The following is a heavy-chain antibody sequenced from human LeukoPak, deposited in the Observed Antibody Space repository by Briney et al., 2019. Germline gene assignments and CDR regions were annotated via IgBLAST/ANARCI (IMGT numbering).Heavy chain of an antibody. CDR2: ISGSSSTR. J-gene: IGHJ3*02. Sequence: GGSLRLSCAASGFTFSSYSINWVRQAPGKGLEWVSYISGSSSTRYYADSVKGRFTISRDNAKNSLYLQMNSLRAEDTSVYYCARYGDYGAFDIWGQGTMVTVSS. CDR1: GFTFSSYS. D-gene: IGHD4-17*01. V-gene: IGHV3-48*01. CDR3: ARYGDYGAFDI.